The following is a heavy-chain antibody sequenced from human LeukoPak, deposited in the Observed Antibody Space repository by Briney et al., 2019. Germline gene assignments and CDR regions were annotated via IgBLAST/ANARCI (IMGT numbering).Heavy chain of an antibody. J-gene: IGHJ4*02. CDR3: ARDYADYVGYFFLDY. Sequence: GGSLRLSCAASGFTFNNYAMNWVRQAPGKGLEWVSSISGGGETTYYADSAKGRFTISRDNSQNTLYLQMNSLRAEDTAVYYCARDYADYVGYFFLDYWGQGTLVTVSS. CDR1: GFTFNNYA. CDR2: ISGGGETT. V-gene: IGHV3-23*01. D-gene: IGHD4-17*01.